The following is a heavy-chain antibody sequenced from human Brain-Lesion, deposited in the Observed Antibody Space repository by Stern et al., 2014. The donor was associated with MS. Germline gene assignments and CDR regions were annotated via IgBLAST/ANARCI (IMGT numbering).Heavy chain of an antibody. CDR3: ATEKTLPRYFHWLFDF. Sequence: EVQLVESGGGLVQPGGSLTLSCAASGFTFRNYWMSWVRQAPGKGLEWVANIKQDGSEKYYVDSVKGRFTISRDNAKHSLYLHMNSLRAEDTGVYFCATEKTLPRYFHWLFDFWGQGTLVPVSS. J-gene: IGHJ4*02. CDR1: GFTFRNYW. V-gene: IGHV3-7*01. CDR2: IKQDGSEK. D-gene: IGHD3-9*01.